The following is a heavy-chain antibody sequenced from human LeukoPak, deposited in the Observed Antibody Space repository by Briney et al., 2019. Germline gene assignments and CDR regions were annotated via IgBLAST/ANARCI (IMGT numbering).Heavy chain of an antibody. CDR1: GYTFTSYD. CDR3: ASTSSTSRTYYYGMDV. Sequence: GASVKVSCKASGYTFTSYDINWVRQATGQGLEWVGWINPNSGGTNYAQKFQGGVTMTRDTSISTAYMELSRLRSDDTAVYYCASTSSTSRTYYYGMDVWGQGTTVTVSS. J-gene: IGHJ6*02. CDR2: INPNSGGT. V-gene: IGHV1-2*02. D-gene: IGHD2-2*01.